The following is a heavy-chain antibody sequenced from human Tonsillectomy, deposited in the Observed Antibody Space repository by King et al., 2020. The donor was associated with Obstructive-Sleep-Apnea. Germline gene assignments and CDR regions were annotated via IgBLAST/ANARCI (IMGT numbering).Heavy chain of an antibody. J-gene: IGHJ6*02. D-gene: IGHD6-19*01. CDR1: GGTFSSFA. V-gene: IGHV1-69*10. CDR3: ARAKQWLVRGFYYGMDL. Sequence: VQLVQSGAEVKKPGSSVKVSCRASGGTFSSFAITLVRQAPGQGLEWMGGIIPVLGIANYTQKFQGRVTISADSSTSTTYMELSSLRSEDTAVYYCARAKQWLVRGFYYGMDLWGQGTTVTVSS. CDR2: IIPVLGIA.